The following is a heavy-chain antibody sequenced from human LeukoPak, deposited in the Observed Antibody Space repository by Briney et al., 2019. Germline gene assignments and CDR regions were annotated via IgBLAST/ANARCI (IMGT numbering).Heavy chain of an antibody. CDR1: GGSFSSSN. J-gene: IGHJ4*02. V-gene: IGHV4-34*01. Sequence: SETLSLTCAVSGGSFSSSNCCWICQPPGKGLEWIGEINHNGSTNYNPSLKSRVTISVDTSKNQFSLRLSSVTAADTAVYYCARIGTVCGCPDWGGQGTLVTVSS. CDR2: INHNGST. D-gene: IGHD6-19*01. CDR3: ARIGTVCGCPDW.